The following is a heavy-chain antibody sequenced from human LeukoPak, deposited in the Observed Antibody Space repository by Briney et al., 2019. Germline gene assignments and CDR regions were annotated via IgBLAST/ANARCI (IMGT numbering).Heavy chain of an antibody. CDR1: GGSISSYY. CDR2: IYYSGST. CDR3: ARHKRPMVRGAPGCWFDP. Sequence: SETLSLTCTVSGGSISSYYWSWIRQPPGKGLEWIGYIYYSGSTNYNPSLKSRVTISVDTSKHQFSLKLSSVTAADAAVYYCARHKRPMVRGAPGCWFDPWGQGTLVTVSS. D-gene: IGHD3-10*01. V-gene: IGHV4-59*08. J-gene: IGHJ5*02.